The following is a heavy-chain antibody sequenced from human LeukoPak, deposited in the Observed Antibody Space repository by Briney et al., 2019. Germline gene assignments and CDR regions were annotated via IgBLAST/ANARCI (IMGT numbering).Heavy chain of an antibody. CDR1: GFTFSSYW. CDR2: IKQDGSEK. Sequence: GGSLRLSCAASGFTFSSYWMSWVRQAPGKGLEWVANIKQDGSEKYYVDSVKGRFTISRDNAKNSLYLQMNSLRAEDTAVYYCASLFRYYDRADFDYWGQGTLVTVSS. CDR3: ASLFRYYDRADFDY. D-gene: IGHD3-22*01. V-gene: IGHV3-7*01. J-gene: IGHJ4*02.